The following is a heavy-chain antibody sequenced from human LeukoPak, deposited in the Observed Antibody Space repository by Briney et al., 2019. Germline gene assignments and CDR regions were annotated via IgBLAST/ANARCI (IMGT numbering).Heavy chain of an antibody. CDR2: IYYSGST. CDR1: GGSVSSGSYY. CDR3: ARLISIHDAFDI. V-gene: IGHV4-61*01. J-gene: IGHJ3*02. Sequence: SETLSLTCTVSGGSVSSGSYYWSWIRQPPGKGLEWIGYIYYSGSTNYNPSLKSRVTISVDTSKNQFSLKLSSVTAADTAICYCARLISIHDAFDIWGQGTLVTVSS. D-gene: IGHD3-3*02.